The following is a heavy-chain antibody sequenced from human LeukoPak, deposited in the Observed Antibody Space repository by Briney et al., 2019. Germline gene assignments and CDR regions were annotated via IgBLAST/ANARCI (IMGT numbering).Heavy chain of an antibody. Sequence: SETLSLTCTVSGGSISSSSYYWGWIRQPPGKGLEWIGSIYYSGSTYYNPSLKSRVTISVDTSKNQFSLKLSSVTAADTAVYYCARRVETAIDTSFDYWGQGTLVTVSS. CDR1: GGSISSSSYY. CDR3: ARRVETAIDTSFDY. CDR2: IYYSGST. D-gene: IGHD2-21*02. J-gene: IGHJ4*02. V-gene: IGHV4-39*07.